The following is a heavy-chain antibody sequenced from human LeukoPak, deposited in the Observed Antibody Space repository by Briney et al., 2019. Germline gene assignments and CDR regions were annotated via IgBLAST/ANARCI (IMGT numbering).Heavy chain of an antibody. D-gene: IGHD3-22*01. Sequence: PSETLSLTCAVSGGSISSSRYYWGWVRQPPGKGLEWIGSINYSGSTYYSPSLKSRVTISVDTSKNQFSLKLNSVTAADTAVYYCARLFYYDSSGPPSWGQGTLVTVSS. CDR2: INYSGST. V-gene: IGHV4-39*01. CDR3: ARLFYYDSSGPPS. CDR1: GGSISSSRYY. J-gene: IGHJ5*02.